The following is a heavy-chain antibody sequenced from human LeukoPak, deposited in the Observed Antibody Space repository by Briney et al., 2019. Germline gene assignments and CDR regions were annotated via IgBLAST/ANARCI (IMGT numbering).Heavy chain of an antibody. CDR3: ARRRLRPSYGMDV. CDR1: GFTVSSNY. V-gene: IGHV3-66*04. Sequence: GGSLRLSCAASGFTVSSNYMSWVRQAPGKGLERVSVIYSGGSTYYADSVKGRFTTSRDNSKNTLYLRMNNLRAEDTAVYYCARRRLRPSYGMDVWGQGTTVTVSS. J-gene: IGHJ6*02. CDR2: IYSGGST. D-gene: IGHD2-21*01.